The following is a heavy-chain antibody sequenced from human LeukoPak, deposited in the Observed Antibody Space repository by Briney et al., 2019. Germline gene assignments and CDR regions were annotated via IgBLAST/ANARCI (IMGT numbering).Heavy chain of an antibody. CDR1: GGSISSGAYY. J-gene: IGHJ4*02. Sequence: SETLSLTCTVSGGSISSGAYYWGWIRQPPGEGLEWIGSIFFSGSTHYNPSLKSRVTISVDTSKNQFSLNLNSVTAADTAVYYCASHDYGDANFLDHWGQGILVTVSS. CDR3: ASHDYGDANFLDH. D-gene: IGHD4-17*01. V-gene: IGHV4-39*01. CDR2: IFFSGST.